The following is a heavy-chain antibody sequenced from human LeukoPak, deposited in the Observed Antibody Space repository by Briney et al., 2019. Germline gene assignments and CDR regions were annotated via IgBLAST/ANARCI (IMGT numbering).Heavy chain of an antibody. CDR3: VRDLGGRSGH. V-gene: IGHV3-74*01. J-gene: IGHJ4*02. Sequence: PGGSLRLSCAASGFTFSSNWMHWVRQVPGKGLVWVSRINEDGSTTNYVDSVKGRFTISRDNAKNTLYLQMNSLRAEDTAVYYCVRDLGGRSGHWGQGTLVTVSS. CDR2: INEDGSTT. CDR1: GFTFSSNW. D-gene: IGHD1-26*01.